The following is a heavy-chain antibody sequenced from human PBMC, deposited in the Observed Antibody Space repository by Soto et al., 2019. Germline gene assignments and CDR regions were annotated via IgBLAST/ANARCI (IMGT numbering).Heavy chain of an antibody. CDR3: AREGSYSAYNFAHGIQLWSFDF. D-gene: IGHD5-12*01. J-gene: IGHJ4*02. CDR1: GGSINTFY. V-gene: IGHV4-4*07. Sequence: SETLSLTCTVSGGSINTFYWSWVRQHAGKGLEWIGRIFSSGSTSFNPSLESRVAMPVDTSKNHFSLNLSSVTAADMAVYYCAREGSYSAYNFAHGIQLWSFDFWGQGALVTVSS. CDR2: IFSSGST.